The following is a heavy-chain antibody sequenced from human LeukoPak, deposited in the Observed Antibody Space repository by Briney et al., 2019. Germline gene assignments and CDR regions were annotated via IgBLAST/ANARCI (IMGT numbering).Heavy chain of an antibody. J-gene: IGHJ4*02. CDR1: GGSISSGGYY. CDR3: ARVRIQLRFIDY. Sequence: PSQTLSLTCTVSGGSISSGGYYWSWIRQHPGKGLEWIGYIYYSGSTYYNPSLESRVTISVDTSKNQFSLKLSSVTAADTAVYYCARVRIQLRFIDYWGQGTLVTVSS. CDR2: IYYSGST. D-gene: IGHD5-18*01. V-gene: IGHV4-31*03.